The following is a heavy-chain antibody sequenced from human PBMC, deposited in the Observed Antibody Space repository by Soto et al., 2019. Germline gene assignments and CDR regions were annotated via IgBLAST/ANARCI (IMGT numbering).Heavy chain of an antibody. CDR3: AQSLWRGYKACFDP. D-gene: IGHD3-3*01. V-gene: IGHV2-5*02. CDR2: IYWDDDK. CDR1: GFSLTTSGVG. Sequence: QITLKESGPTRVKPTQTLTLTCTLSGFSLTTSGVGVGWIRQPPGKVLEWLALIYWDDDKRYSPSLKTRLTITKDTSKNQVVLTMTNRDPEDTATYYCAQSLWRGYKACFDPWGQGTLVTVSS. J-gene: IGHJ5*02.